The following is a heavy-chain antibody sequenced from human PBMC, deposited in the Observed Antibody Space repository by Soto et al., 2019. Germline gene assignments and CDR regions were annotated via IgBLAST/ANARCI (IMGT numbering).Heavy chain of an antibody. CDR1: GFSFSTYA. V-gene: IGHV3-30-3*01. Sequence: QVQVVESGGGVVQPGRSLRLSCEASGFSFSTYAMHWVRQAPGKGLEWVAVISYDGRKKFYADSVKGRFTISRDNSKKTLYLQMNSLRSDDTTVYYCARGYGDYVRTRYCFDYCCHGTLVTVSS. J-gene: IGHJ4*01. D-gene: IGHD4-17*01. CDR3: ARGYGDYVRTRYCFDY. CDR2: ISYDGRKK.